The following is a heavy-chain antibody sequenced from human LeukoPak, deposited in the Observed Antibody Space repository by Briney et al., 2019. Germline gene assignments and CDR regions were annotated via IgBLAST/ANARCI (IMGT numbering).Heavy chain of an antibody. CDR1: GFTFSSYE. D-gene: IGHD2-21*02. CDR2: ISSSGSTI. CDR3: ARGCGGDCYLNWFDP. V-gene: IGHV3-48*03. Sequence: GGSLRLSCAASGFTFSSYEMNWVRQAPGKGLEWVSYISSSGSTIYYADSVRGRFTISRDNAKNSLYLQMNSLRAEDTAVYYCARGCGGDCYLNWFDPWGQGTLVTVSS. J-gene: IGHJ5*02.